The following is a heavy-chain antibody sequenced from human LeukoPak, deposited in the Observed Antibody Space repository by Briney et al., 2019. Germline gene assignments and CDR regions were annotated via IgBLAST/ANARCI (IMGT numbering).Heavy chain of an antibody. CDR1: GYTFTGYY. Sequence: ASVKVSCKASGYTFTGYYIHWVRQAPGQGLEWMGWINPNSGGTNYAQKLQGRVTMTRDTSISTAYMELNRLRSDDTAVYYCARVSVGTTEVYFDYWGQGTLVTVSS. J-gene: IGHJ4*02. D-gene: IGHD1-26*01. V-gene: IGHV1-2*02. CDR3: ARVSVGTTEVYFDY. CDR2: INPNSGGT.